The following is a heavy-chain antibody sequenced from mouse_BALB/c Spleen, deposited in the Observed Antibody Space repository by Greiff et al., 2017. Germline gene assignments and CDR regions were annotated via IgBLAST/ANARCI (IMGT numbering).Heavy chain of an antibody. J-gene: IGHJ4*01. CDR2: ISSGSSTI. Sequence: EVQLVESGGGLVQPGGSRKLSCAASGFTFSSFGMHWVRQAPEKGLEWVAYISSGSSTIYYADTVKGRFTISRDNPKNTLFLQMTSLRSEDTAMYYCASITSYAMDYWGQGTSVTVSS. D-gene: IGHD1-2*01. V-gene: IGHV5-17*02. CDR1: GFTFSSFG. CDR3: ASITSYAMDY.